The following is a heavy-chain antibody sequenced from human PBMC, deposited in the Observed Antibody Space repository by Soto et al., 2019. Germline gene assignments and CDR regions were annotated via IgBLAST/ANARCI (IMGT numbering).Heavy chain of an antibody. CDR2: IYYSGST. J-gene: IGHJ6*02. Sequence: NPSETLSLTCTVSGVSISSSSYYWGWIRQPPGKGLEWIGSIYYSGSTYYNPSLKSRITISVDTSKNQFSLKLSSVTATDSAVYYCARQDYDGGRGYFGLDVWGQGTTVTVSS. CDR3: ARQDYDGGRGYFGLDV. D-gene: IGHD3-16*01. V-gene: IGHV4-39*01. CDR1: GVSISSSSYY.